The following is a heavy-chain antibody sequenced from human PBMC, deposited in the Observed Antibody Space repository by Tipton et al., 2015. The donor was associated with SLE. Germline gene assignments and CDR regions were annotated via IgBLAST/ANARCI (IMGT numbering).Heavy chain of an antibody. V-gene: IGHV3-21*01. Sequence: SLRLSCAASGFTFSSYSMNWVRQVPGKGLEWVACVSGTNTHTYYADSVKGRFTISRDNSKNTLYLQMNSLRVEDTAVYFCARVPARAMAYFDYWGQGTLVTVSS. CDR1: GFTFSSYS. J-gene: IGHJ4*02. CDR3: ARVPARAMAYFDY. CDR2: VSGTNTHT. D-gene: IGHD2-8*01.